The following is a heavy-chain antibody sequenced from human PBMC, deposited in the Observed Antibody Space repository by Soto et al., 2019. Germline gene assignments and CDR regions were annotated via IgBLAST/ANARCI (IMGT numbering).Heavy chain of an antibody. CDR2: IYSGGST. Sequence: EVQLVESGGGLIQPGGSLRLSCAASGFTVSSNYMSWVRQAPGKGLEWVSVIYSGGSTYYGDSVKGRFTISRDNSKNTLSLHMNSLRVVDTGVYYCARDLADWGQGTLVPVSS. CDR3: ARDLAD. V-gene: IGHV3-53*01. J-gene: IGHJ4*02. CDR1: GFTVSSNY.